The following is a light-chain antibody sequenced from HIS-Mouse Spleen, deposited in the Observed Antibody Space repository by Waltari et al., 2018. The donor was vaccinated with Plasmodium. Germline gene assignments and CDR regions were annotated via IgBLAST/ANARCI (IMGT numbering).Light chain of an antibody. CDR2: DAS. CDR3: QQRSNWPPLT. V-gene: IGKV3-11*01. J-gene: IGKJ4*01. Sequence: EIVLTQSPATLSLSPGERATLSCRASQSVSSYLAWYQQKPGQAPRLLIYDASNRATGIPARFSGSGYVTDFNLTISSLEPEDFAVYYCQQRSNWPPLTFGGGTKVEIK. CDR1: QSVSSY.